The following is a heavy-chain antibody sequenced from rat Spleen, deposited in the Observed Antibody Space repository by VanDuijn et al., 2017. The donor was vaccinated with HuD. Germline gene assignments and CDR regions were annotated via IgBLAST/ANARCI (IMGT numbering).Heavy chain of an antibody. CDR3: AAGRYNRNWFAY. D-gene: IGHD1-5*01. V-gene: IGHV3-3*01. CDR1: GYSITSSYR. J-gene: IGHJ3*01. Sequence: EVQLQESGPGLVKPSQSLSLTCSVTGYSITSSYRWNWIRKFPGNKLEWMGYINSAGSTNYNPSLKSRISITGDTSKNQFFLQVNSVTTEDTATYYCAAGRYNRNWFAYWGQGTLVTVSS. CDR2: INSAGST.